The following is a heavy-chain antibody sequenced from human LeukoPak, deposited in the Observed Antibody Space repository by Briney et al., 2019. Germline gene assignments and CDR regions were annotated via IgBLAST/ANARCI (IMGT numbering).Heavy chain of an antibody. Sequence: PGGSLRLSCAASGFTFSSYAMSWVRQAPGKGLEWVSAISGSGGSTYYADSVKGRFTISRDNSKNTLYLQMNSLRAEDTAVYYCAKGFPAGVGYDYFGLYYYYYMDVWGKGTTVTVSS. CDR3: AKGFPAGVGYDYFGLYYYYYMDV. D-gene: IGHD5-12*01. CDR1: GFTFSSYA. J-gene: IGHJ6*03. CDR2: ISGSGGST. V-gene: IGHV3-23*01.